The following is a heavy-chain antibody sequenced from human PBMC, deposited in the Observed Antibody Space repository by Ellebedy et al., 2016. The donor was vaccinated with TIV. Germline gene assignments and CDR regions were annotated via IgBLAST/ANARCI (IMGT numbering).Heavy chain of an antibody. J-gene: IGHJ4*02. D-gene: IGHD3-16*01. V-gene: IGHV3-23*01. CDR2: ISGSGGST. CDR1: GFTFSSYA. Sequence: GGSLRLXXAASGFTFSSYAMSWVRQAPGKGLEWVSAISGSGGSTYYADPVKGRFTISRDNSKNTLYLQMNSLRAEDTTVYYCAIGGLGGPIGLWYWGQGTLVTVSS. CDR3: AIGGLGGPIGLWY.